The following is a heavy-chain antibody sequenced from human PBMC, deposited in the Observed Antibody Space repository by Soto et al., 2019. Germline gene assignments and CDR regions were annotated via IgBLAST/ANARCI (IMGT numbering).Heavy chain of an antibody. Sequence: EVQLLESGGGLVQPGGSLRLSCAASGFTFGGNAMSWVRQAQGKGLEWVSGLSGSGVSTAYAASVRGRFTVSRANWKDTLFLQMNRLRAADTAVYYCAKSIVPDYGYSNLYFDLWVRGTLVTVSS. CDR3: AKSIVPDYGYSNLYFDL. V-gene: IGHV3-23*01. J-gene: IGHJ2*01. CDR2: LSGSGVST. D-gene: IGHD4-17*01. CDR1: GFTFGGNA.